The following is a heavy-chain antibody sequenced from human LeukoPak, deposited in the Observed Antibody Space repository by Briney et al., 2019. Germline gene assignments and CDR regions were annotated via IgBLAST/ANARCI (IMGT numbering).Heavy chain of an antibody. V-gene: IGHV4-39*07. CDR2: IYYSGST. D-gene: IGHD3-10*01. CDR3: ARVGITMVRGVMVLTYGLLDYMDV. J-gene: IGHJ6*03. CDR1: GGSISSSSYY. Sequence: PSETLSLTCTVSGGSISSSSYYWGWIRQPPGKGLEWIGSIYYSGSTYYNPSLKSRVTISVDTSKDQFSLKLSSVTAADTAVYYCARVGITMVRGVMVLTYGLLDYMDVWGKGTTVTVSS.